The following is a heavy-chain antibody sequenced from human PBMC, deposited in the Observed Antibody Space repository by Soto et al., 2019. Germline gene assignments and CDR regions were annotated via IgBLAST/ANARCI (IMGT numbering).Heavy chain of an antibody. CDR1: GFTFSSYG. Sequence: QVQLVESGGGVVQPERSLRLSCAASGFTFSSYGMHWVRQAPGKGLEWVAVISYDGRNKYYADSVNGRFTISRDNSKNTLYLQMNSLREEDTAVYYCAKDGDVVGVAAPTEYYFDYWGQGTLVTVSS. J-gene: IGHJ4*02. V-gene: IGHV3-30*18. CDR2: ISYDGRNK. CDR3: AKDGDVVGVAAPTEYYFDY. D-gene: IGHD2-15*01.